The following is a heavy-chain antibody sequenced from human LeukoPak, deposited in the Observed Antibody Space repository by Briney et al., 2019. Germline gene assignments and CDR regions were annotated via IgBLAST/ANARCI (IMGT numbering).Heavy chain of an antibody. CDR3: ARDDFWSGYSNYYYYMDV. D-gene: IGHD3-3*01. CDR2: ISAYNGNT. CDR1: GYTFTSYG. J-gene: IGHJ6*03. V-gene: IGHV1-18*01. Sequence: GSVKVSCKASGYTFTSYGISWVRRAPGQGLEWMGWISAYNGNTNYAQKLQGRVTMTTDTSTSTAYMELRSLRSDDTAVYYCARDDFWSGYSNYYYYMDVWGKGTTVTVSS.